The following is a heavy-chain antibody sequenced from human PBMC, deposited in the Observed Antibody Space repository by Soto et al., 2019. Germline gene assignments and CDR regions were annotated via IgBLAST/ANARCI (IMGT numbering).Heavy chain of an antibody. CDR1: GGSISSYY. J-gene: IGHJ4*02. V-gene: IGHV4-59*01. Sequence: QVQLQESGPGLVKPSETLSLTCTVSGGSISSYYWSWIRQPPGKGLEWIGYIYYSGSTNYNPSLKRRVTISVDTSKNQFSLKLSSVTAADTAVYYCAGGPIVVVPAAMRIDYWGQGTLVTVSS. CDR2: IYYSGST. D-gene: IGHD2-2*01. CDR3: AGGPIVVVPAAMRIDY.